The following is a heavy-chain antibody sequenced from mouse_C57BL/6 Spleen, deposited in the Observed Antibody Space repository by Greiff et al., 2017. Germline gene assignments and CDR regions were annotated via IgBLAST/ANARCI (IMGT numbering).Heavy chain of an antibody. J-gene: IGHJ2*01. CDR3: AVHYYGTLDY. Sequence: VQLQQSGPELVKPGASVKISCKASGYAFSSSWMNWVKQRPGKGLEWIGRIYPGDGDTNYNGKFKGKATLTADKSSSTAYMQLSSLTSEDSAVYFCAVHYYGTLDYWGQGTTLTVSS. D-gene: IGHD1-1*01. CDR1: GYAFSSSW. V-gene: IGHV1-82*01. CDR2: IYPGDGDT.